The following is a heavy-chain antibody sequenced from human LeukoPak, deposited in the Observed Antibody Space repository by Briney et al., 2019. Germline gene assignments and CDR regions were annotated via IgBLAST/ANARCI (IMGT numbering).Heavy chain of an antibody. V-gene: IGHV3-30*04. CDR2: ISYDGSNK. Sequence: GSLRLSCAASGFTFSSYAMHWVRQAPGKGLEWVAVISYDGSNKYYADSVKGRFTISRDNSKNTLYLQMNSLRAEDTAVYYCAREGGGSYFIDYWGQGTLVTVSS. CDR1: GFTFSSYA. J-gene: IGHJ4*02. D-gene: IGHD1-26*01. CDR3: AREGGGSYFIDY.